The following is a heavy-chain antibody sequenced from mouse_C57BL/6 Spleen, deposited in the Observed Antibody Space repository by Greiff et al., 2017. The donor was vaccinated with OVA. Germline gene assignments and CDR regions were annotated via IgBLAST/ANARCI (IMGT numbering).Heavy chain of an antibody. CDR3: ARVTTVGPFAY. CDR2: ISSGSSTI. V-gene: IGHV5-17*01. CDR1: GFTFSDYG. D-gene: IGHD1-1*01. J-gene: IGHJ3*01. Sequence: EVKLVESGGGLVKPGGSLKLSCAASGFTFSDYGMHWVRQAPEQGLEWVAYISSGSSTIYYAHTVKGRFTISRDNAKNTLFLQMTSLRSEDTAMYYCARVTTVGPFAYWGQGTLVTVSA.